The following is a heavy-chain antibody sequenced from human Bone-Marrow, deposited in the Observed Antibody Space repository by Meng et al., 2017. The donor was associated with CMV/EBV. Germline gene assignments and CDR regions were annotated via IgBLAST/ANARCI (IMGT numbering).Heavy chain of an antibody. J-gene: IGHJ4*02. D-gene: IGHD5-24*01. V-gene: IGHV3-11*01. CDR2: ITSSSSTI. Sequence: CAASGFTFSYDYITWIRQAPGKGLEWIAYITSSSSTIHYADSVKGRFTISRDNAKNSLFLQMDSLRVDDTAVYYCAKLEGHYNYPSDYWGQGTLVTVSS. CDR1: GFTFSYDY. CDR3: AKLEGHYNYPSDY.